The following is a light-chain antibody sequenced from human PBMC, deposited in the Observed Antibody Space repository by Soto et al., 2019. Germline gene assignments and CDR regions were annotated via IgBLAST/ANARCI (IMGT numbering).Light chain of an antibody. V-gene: IGLV2-14*03. J-gene: IGLJ2*01. CDR2: DVI. CDR3: SSHSSSSTLVV. Sequence: QSALSQPASMSGSPGQSITISCTGTSSDVGGYNYVSWYRQHPGKAPKLIIYDVIHRPSEVSNRFSGSKSGNTASLTISGLQAEDEADYYCSSHSSSSTLVVFGGGTKLTVL. CDR1: SSDVGGYNY.